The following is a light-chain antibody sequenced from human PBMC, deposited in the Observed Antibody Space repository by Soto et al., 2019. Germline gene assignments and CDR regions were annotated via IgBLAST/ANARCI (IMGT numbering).Light chain of an antibody. J-gene: IGLJ3*02. CDR1: NIGTRN. CDR3: HVWDSSTAV. V-gene: IGLV3-9*01. CDR2: GDS. Sequence: SYELTQPLSVSVPLGQTASITCGGNNIGTRNVHWYQQKPGQAPVLVVYGDSNRPSGIPERFSGSNSGNTATLTISRAQAGDEADYYCHVWDSSTAVFGGGTKLTVL.